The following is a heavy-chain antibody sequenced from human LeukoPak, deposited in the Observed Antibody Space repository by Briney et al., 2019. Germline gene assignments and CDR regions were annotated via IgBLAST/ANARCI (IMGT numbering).Heavy chain of an antibody. CDR2: ISWNSGSI. Sequence: GGSLRLSCAASGFTFNTYGMSWVRQAPGKGLEWVSGISWNSGSIGYADSVKGRFTISRDNAKNSLYLQMNSLRAEDTALYYCAKDSYYYDSSGYYNYYGMDVWGQGTTVTVSS. CDR3: AKDSYYYDSSGYYNYYGMDV. D-gene: IGHD3-22*01. CDR1: GFTFNTYG. J-gene: IGHJ6*02. V-gene: IGHV3-9*01.